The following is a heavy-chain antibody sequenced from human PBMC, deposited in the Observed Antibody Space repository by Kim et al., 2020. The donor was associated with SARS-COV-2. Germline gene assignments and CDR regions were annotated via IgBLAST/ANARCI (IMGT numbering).Heavy chain of an antibody. CDR3: AKGRWYDFWCGYSDY. J-gene: IGHJ4*02. D-gene: IGHD3-3*01. V-gene: IGHV3-23*01. Sequence: DSVKGRFTISRDNSKNTLYLQMNSLRAEDTAVYYCAKGRWYDFWCGYSDYWGQGTLVTVSS.